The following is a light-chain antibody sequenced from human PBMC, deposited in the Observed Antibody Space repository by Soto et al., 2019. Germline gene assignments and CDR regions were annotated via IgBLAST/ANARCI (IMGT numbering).Light chain of an antibody. Sequence: NFMLTQPHSVSESPGKTVTISCTRSSGSIANNYVQWYQQRPGRAPITVIYENNQRPSGGPGRVSGSTDGSSNSASLTISGLQTEDEADYYCQSYDSSFVIFGGGTQLTVL. J-gene: IGLJ2*01. V-gene: IGLV6-57*04. CDR2: ENN. CDR3: QSYDSSFVI. CDR1: SGSIANNY.